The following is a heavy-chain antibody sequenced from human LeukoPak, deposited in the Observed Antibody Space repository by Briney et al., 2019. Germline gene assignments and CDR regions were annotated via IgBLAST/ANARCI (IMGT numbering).Heavy chain of an antibody. CDR2: IRSTAYRGTA. J-gene: IGHJ6*02. D-gene: IGHD5-18*01. Sequence: GGSLRLSCSTSGFTFGDHAMSWVRQAPGKGLEWVGFIRSTAYRGTAEYAASVRDRLTISRDDSRSIAYLQMNSLKIDDTAVYFCGRGPIELWLHNGIDVWGQGTTVTVSS. V-gene: IGHV3-49*04. CDR1: GFTFGDHA. CDR3: GRGPIELWLHNGIDV.